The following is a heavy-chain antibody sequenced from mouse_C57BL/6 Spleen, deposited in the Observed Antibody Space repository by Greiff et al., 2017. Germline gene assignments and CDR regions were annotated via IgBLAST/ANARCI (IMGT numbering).Heavy chain of an antibody. J-gene: IGHJ3*01. CDR2: IRLKSDNYAT. D-gene: IGHD2-4*01. Sequence: EVKVEESGGGLVQPGGSMKLSCVASGFTFSNYWMNWVRQSPEKGLEWVAQIRLKSDNYATHYAESVKGRFTISRDDSKSSVYLQMNNLNAEDTGIYFCTVGLHAYWGQGTLVTASA. CDR1: GFTFSNYW. V-gene: IGHV6-3*01. CDR3: TVGLHAY.